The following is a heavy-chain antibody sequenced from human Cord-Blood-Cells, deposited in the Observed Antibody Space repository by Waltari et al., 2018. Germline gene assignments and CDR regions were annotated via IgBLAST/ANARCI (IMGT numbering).Heavy chain of an antibody. CDR3: ARGVTYYDFWSGYDY. D-gene: IGHD3-3*01. CDR2: INAGNGNT. V-gene: IGHV1-3*01. Sequence: QVQLVQSGAEVKKPGASVKVSCKASGYTFPSYAMHWVRQAPGQRLEWMGWINAGNGNTKYSQKFQGRVTITRDTSASTAYMELSSLRSEDTAVYYCARGVTYYDFWSGYDYWGQGTLVTVSS. CDR1: GYTFPSYA. J-gene: IGHJ4*02.